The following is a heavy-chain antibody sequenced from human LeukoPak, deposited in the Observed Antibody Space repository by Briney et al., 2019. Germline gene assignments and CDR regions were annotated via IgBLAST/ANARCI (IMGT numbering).Heavy chain of an antibody. CDR1: GFTFSSYA. CDR2: ISSSSSYI. Sequence: GGSLRLSCAASGFTFSSYAMSWVRQAPGKGLEWVSCISSSSSYIYYADSVKGRFTISRDNAKNTLYLQMNSLRAEDTAVYYCARGPYDYVWGSYRYDYWGQGTLVTVSS. V-gene: IGHV3-21*01. J-gene: IGHJ4*02. CDR3: ARGPYDYVWGSYRYDY. D-gene: IGHD3-16*02.